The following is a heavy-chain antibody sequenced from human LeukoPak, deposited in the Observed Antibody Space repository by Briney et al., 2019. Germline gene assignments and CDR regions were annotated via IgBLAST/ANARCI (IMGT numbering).Heavy chain of an antibody. CDR3: ARLRGSWYSRSNWFDP. J-gene: IGHJ5*02. CDR1: GGSISSGGYY. Sequence: SQTLSLTCTVSGGSISSGGYYWSWIRQHPGKGLEWTGYIYYSGSTYYNPSLKSRVTISVDTSKNQFSLKLSSVTAADTAVYYCARLRGSWYSRSNWFDPWGQGTLVTVSS. CDR2: IYYSGST. D-gene: IGHD6-13*01. V-gene: IGHV4-31*03.